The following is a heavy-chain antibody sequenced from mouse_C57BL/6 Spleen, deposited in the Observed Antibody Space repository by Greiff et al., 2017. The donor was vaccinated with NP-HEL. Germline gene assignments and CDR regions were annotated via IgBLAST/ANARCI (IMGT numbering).Heavy chain of an antibody. CDR1: GYTFTSYG. V-gene: IGHV1-81*01. Sequence: QVQLKQSGAELVRPGASVKLSCKASGYTFTSYGISWVKQSTGQGLEWIGEIYPRSGNTYYNEKFKGKATLTADKSSSTAYMELRSLTSEDSAVSFGAGEGTTVVATGDYFDYWGQGTTLTVSS. CDR2: IYPRSGNT. J-gene: IGHJ2*01. CDR3: AGEGTTVVATGDYFDY. D-gene: IGHD1-1*01.